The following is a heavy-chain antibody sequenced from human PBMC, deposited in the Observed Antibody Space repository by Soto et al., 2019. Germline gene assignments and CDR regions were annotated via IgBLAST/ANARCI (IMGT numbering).Heavy chain of an antibody. CDR1: VFTFSSYW. CDR3: TSDPHGDCVTWFDP. Sequence: EVQLVQSGGGLVQPGGSLTLSCGVSVFTFSSYWMHWVRRAPGKGLEWVSRINPDGRTTTYAETVKGRFTISRDNAKSTLYLQMNSLRAEDTGSYYCTSDPHGDCVTWFDPVGQGPLVTVSS. V-gene: IGHV3-74*01. J-gene: IGHJ5*02. CDR2: INPDGRTT. D-gene: IGHD2-21*02.